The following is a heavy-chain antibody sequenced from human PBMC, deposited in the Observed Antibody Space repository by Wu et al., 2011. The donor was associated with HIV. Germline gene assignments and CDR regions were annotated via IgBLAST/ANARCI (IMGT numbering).Heavy chain of an antibody. CDR2: INPNSGGT. CDR1: GYTFTGYY. Sequence: QVQLVQSGAEVKKPGSSVKVSCKASGYTFTGYYMHWVRQAPGQGLEWMGWINPNSGGTNYAQKFQGRVTLTRDTSISTAYMELSRLKSDDTAVYYCARARGITGTTGWFDPGGQGTLVTVSS. D-gene: IGHD1-7*01. CDR3: ARARGITGTTGWFDP. V-gene: IGHV1-2*02. J-gene: IGHJ5*02.